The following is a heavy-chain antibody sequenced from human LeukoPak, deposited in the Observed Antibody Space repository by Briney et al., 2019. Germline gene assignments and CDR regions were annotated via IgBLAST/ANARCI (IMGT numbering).Heavy chain of an antibody. D-gene: IGHD3-10*01. CDR3: ARDLTYYYGSGMIYNWFDP. CDR2: INPNSGGT. V-gene: IGHV1-2*02. CDR1: GYTFTGYY. Sequence: ASVKVSCKASGYTFTGYYMHWVRQAPGQGLEWMGWINPNSGGTNYAQKFQGRVTMTRDTSISTAYMELSRLRSDDTAVYYCARDLTYYYGSGMIYNWFDPWGQGTLVTVSS. J-gene: IGHJ5*02.